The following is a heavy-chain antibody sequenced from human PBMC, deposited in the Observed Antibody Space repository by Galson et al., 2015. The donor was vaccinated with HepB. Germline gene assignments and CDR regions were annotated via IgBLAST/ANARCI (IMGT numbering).Heavy chain of an antibody. Sequence: SVKASCKASRYTFSGYYMHWVRQAPGQGLEWMGRINPNSGDTNYAQKFQGRVTMTRDSSSTTAYMELTSLTSDDTAVYFCARDFSHFDTGGYHNVFDFWGQGTLVTVSS. CDR2: INPNSGDT. CDR1: RYTFSGYY. CDR3: ARDFSHFDTGGYHNVFDF. D-gene: IGHD2-8*02. V-gene: IGHV1-2*06. J-gene: IGHJ4*02.